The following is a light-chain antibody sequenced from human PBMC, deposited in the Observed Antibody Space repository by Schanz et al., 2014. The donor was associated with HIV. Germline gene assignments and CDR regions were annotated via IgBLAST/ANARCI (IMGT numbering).Light chain of an antibody. J-gene: IGLJ3*02. V-gene: IGLV2-8*01. CDR3: QSYDSSLPSSV. Sequence: QSALTQPPSASGSPGQSVTISCTGTSSDVGGYNYVSWYQQHPGKAPKVMIYEGTKRPSGVSNRFSGSKSGNTATLTISGLQAEDEADYYCQSYDSSLPSSVFGGGTKLTVL. CDR2: EGT. CDR1: SSDVGGYNY.